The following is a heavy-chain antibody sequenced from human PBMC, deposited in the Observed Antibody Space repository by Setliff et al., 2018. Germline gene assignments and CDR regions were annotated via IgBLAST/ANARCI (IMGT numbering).Heavy chain of an antibody. Sequence: SETLSLTCTVSGGSISNSTFYWGWIRQPPGKGLEWIGSINYYGSIFDDGTTYSTYYNPSLKSRATISIDTSKSQFSLKLISMSAADTAVYFCARGRNIAARLLDSWGQGALVTVSS. CDR3: ARGRNIAARLLDS. V-gene: IGHV4-39*07. J-gene: IGHJ4*02. D-gene: IGHD6-6*01. CDR1: GGSISNSTFY. CDR2: INYYGSIFDDGTTYST.